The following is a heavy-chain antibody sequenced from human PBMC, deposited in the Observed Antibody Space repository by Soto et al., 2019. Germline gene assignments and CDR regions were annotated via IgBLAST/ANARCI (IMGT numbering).Heavy chain of an antibody. J-gene: IGHJ6*02. V-gene: IGHV3-73*01. CDR2: IRSKANSYAT. CDR3: TRFDAVVVPAANYYYYGMDV. CDR1: GFTFSGSA. Sequence: GGSLRLSCAASGFTFSGSAMHWVRQASGKGLEWVGRIRSKANSYATAYAASVKGRFTISRDDSKNTAYLQMNSLKTEDTAVYYCTRFDAVVVPAANYYYYGMDVWGQGTTVTVSS. D-gene: IGHD2-2*01.